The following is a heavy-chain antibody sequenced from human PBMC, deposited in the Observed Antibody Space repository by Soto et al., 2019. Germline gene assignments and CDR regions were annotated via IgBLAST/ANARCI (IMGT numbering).Heavy chain of an antibody. D-gene: IGHD1-26*01. CDR1: GYTFTSYD. CDR3: AIVERERRNPDVGDYYRDA. J-gene: IGHJ6*03. CDR2: INPNSGNT. Sequence: QVQLVQSGAEVKKHGASVKVSCKASGYTFTSYDINWVRQATGQGLEWMGWINPNSGNTGYAQKFQGRVTMTRNNDISRAYTERSSLRSEDKAVYYCAIVERERRNPDVGDYYRDAWGNGNTVTFS. V-gene: IGHV1-8*01.